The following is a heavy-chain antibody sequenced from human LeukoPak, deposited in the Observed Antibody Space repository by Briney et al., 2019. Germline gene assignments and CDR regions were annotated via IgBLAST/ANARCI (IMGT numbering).Heavy chain of an antibody. CDR3: ARSRLTTVITPLVY. Sequence: SETLSLTCTVSGGSISSFYWSWLRQPPGKGLEWIGYIYYSGSTNYNPSLKSRVTISVDTSKNQFSLKLSSVTAADTAVYYCARSRLTTVITPLVYWGQGTLVTVSS. CDR2: IYYSGST. CDR1: GGSISSFY. V-gene: IGHV4-59*01. J-gene: IGHJ4*02. D-gene: IGHD4-23*01.